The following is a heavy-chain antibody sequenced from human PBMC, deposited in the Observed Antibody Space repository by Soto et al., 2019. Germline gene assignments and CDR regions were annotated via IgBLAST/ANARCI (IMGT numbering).Heavy chain of an antibody. CDR1: GYTFTGYY. V-gene: IGHV1-2*04. J-gene: IGHJ4*02. D-gene: IGHD6-19*01. CDR2: INPNSGGT. Sequence: QVQLVQSGAEVKKPGASVKVSCKASGYTFTGYYMHWVRQAPGQGLEWMGWINPNSGGTNYAQKFQGWVTMPRDTAISTAYMELGRLRPDDTAVYYCARGGSSGWYSDPPPPFFDSWGQGTLVTVS. CDR3: ARGGSSGWYSDPPPPFFDS.